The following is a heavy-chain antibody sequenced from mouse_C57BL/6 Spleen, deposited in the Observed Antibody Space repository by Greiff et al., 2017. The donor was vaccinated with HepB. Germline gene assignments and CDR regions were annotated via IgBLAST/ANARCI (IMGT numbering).Heavy chain of an antibody. V-gene: IGHV7-3*01. CDR2: IRNKANGYTT. D-gene: IGHD2-4*01. J-gene: IGHJ3*01. Sequence: EVQLVESGGGLVQPGGSLSLSCAASGFTFTDYYMSWVRQPPGKALEWLGFIRNKANGYTTEYSASVKGRFTISRDNSQSILYLQMNALRAEDSATYYCARSRYYDYEGFAYWGQGTLVTVSA. CDR3: ARSRYYDYEGFAY. CDR1: GFTFTDYY.